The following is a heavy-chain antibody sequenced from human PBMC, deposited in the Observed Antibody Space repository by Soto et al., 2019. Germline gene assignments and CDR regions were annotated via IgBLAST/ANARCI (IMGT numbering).Heavy chain of an antibody. J-gene: IGHJ5*02. CDR1: GGSISSYY. D-gene: IGHD3-22*01. V-gene: IGHV4-59*08. CDR3: ARLLRESWFDP. CDR2: IYYSGST. Sequence: SETLSLTCTVSGGSISSYYWSWIRQPPGKGLEWIGYIYYSGSTNYNPSLKSRVTISVDMSKNQFSLKLSSVTAADTAVYYCARLLRESWFDPWGQGTLVTVSS.